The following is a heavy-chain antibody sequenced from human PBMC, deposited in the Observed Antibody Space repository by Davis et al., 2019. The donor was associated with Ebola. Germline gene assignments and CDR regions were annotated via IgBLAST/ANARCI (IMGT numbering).Heavy chain of an antibody. CDR3: ARMVMNYYYYYMDV. CDR2: IYYSGST. CDR1: GGSISSHY. J-gene: IGHJ6*03. Sequence: PSETLSLTCTVSGGSISSHYWSWIRQPPGKGLEWIGYIYYSGSTNYNPSLKSRVTISVDTSKNQFSLKLSSVTAADTAVYYCARMVMNYYYYYMDVWGKGTTVTVSS. D-gene: IGHD3-22*01. V-gene: IGHV4-59*11.